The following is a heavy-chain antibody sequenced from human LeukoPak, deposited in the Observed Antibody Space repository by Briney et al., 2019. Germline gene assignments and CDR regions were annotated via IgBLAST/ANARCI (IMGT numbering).Heavy chain of an antibody. CDR1: RGTFSSYA. V-gene: IGHV1-69*04. D-gene: IGHD3-10*01. Sequence: SVKVSCKASRGTFSSYAISWVRQAPGQGLVWMGRIIPILGIANYAQKFQGRVTITADKSTSTAYMELSSLRSEDTAVYYCARQKVRGVAGDFDYWGQGTLVTVSS. CDR3: ARQKVRGVAGDFDY. CDR2: IIPILGIA. J-gene: IGHJ4*02.